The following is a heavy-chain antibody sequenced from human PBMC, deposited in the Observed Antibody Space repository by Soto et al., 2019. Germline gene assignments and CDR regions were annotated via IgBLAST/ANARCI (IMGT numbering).Heavy chain of an antibody. J-gene: IGHJ4*02. CDR1: GFNFKSYD. CDR2: VSTSGGRT. Sequence: GGSLRLACAASGFNFKSYDMFWVRQSPGKGPEWVSFVSTSGGRTEYADFVRGRFTISRDNAENTLSLQMNSLAVDDTAVYYCVRKGYETGSYYDQWGQGTLVTVSS. V-gene: IGHV3-23*01. D-gene: IGHD3-22*01. CDR3: VRKGYETGSYYDQ.